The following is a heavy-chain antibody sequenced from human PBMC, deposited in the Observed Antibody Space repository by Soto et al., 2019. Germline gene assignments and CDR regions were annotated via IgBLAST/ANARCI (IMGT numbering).Heavy chain of an antibody. D-gene: IGHD5-12*01. V-gene: IGHV3-23*01. CDR2: ISGSGGST. CDR1: GFTFSSYA. Sequence: EVQLLESGGGLVQPGGSLRLSCAASGFTFSSYAMSWVRQAPGKGLEWVSAISGSGGSTYYADSVKGRFTISRDNSKNTRYLQMNSLRAEDTAVYYCATYKGGYNYFFGYWGQGTLVTVSS. J-gene: IGHJ4*02. CDR3: ATYKGGYNYFFGY.